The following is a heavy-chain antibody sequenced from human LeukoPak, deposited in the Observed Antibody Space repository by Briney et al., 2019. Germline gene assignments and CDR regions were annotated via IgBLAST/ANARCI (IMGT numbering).Heavy chain of an antibody. CDR2: VYYSGSA. CDR1: GGSISSGSYY. Sequence: PSETLSLTCTVSGGSISSGSYYWGWIRQSPGKGLECIGNVYYSGSAYYNPSLKSRVTMSVDTSKNQFSLKLSSVTAADTAVYYCARKPIINNAWYYFDYWGQGTLVTVSS. V-gene: IGHV4-39*07. D-gene: IGHD1/OR15-1a*01. J-gene: IGHJ4*02. CDR3: ARKPIINNAWYYFDY.